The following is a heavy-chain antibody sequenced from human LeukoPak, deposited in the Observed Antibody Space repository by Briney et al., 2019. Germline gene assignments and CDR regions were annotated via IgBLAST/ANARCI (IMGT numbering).Heavy chain of an antibody. J-gene: IGHJ4*02. Sequence: GGSLRLSCAASGFTFSSYAMTWVRQGPGKGLEWVSTISSSGGNTYNADSVKGRFTMSRDNSKNTLHLQMNSLRAEDTAVYYCARRAASSGYYFDQWGQGTLVTVSS. CDR2: ISSSGGNT. V-gene: IGHV3-23*01. CDR1: GFTFSSYA. D-gene: IGHD6-19*01. CDR3: ARRAASSGYYFDQ.